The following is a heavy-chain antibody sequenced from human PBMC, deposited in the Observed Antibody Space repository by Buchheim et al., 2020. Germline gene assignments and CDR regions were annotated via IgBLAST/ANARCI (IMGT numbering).Heavy chain of an antibody. Sequence: EVQLVESGGGLVQPGGSLRLSCAASGFTFSSYWMSWVRQAPGKGLEWVANIKQDGSEKYYVDSVKGRFTISRDNAKNSLYLQMNSLRAEDTAVYYCAREMATIPYYYYYYGMDVWGQGTT. CDR1: GFTFSSYW. CDR3: AREMATIPYYYYYYGMDV. J-gene: IGHJ6*02. D-gene: IGHD5-24*01. CDR2: IKQDGSEK. V-gene: IGHV3-7*01.